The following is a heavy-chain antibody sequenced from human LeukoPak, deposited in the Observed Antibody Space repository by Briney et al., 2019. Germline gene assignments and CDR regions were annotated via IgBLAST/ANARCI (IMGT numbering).Heavy chain of an antibody. CDR3: ARSLGLYDSSGFNWFDP. D-gene: IGHD3-22*01. J-gene: IGHJ5*02. Sequence: GEALKIFCKGSGYSFTSYWIGWVRQIPGKGLEWVGVIYPGDSDTRYSPSFRGQVTISADKSISTAYLQWSSLKASDTAMYYCARSLGLYDSSGFNWFDPWGQGTLVTVSS. CDR1: GYSFTSYW. V-gene: IGHV5-51*01. CDR2: IYPGDSDT.